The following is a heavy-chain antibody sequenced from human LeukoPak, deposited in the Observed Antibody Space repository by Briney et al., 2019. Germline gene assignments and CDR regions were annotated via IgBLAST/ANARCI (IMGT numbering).Heavy chain of an antibody. J-gene: IGHJ4*02. CDR2: ISGSGGST. D-gene: IGHD3-16*02. Sequence: GGSLRLSCAASGFTFSSYAMSWVRQAPGKGLKWVSAISGSGGSTYYADSVKGRFTISRDNSKNTLYLQMNSLRAEDTAVYYCAKDSRDSDLSLYDYVWGSYRYEEGGFDYWGQGTLVTVSS. CDR3: AKDSRDSDLSLYDYVWGSYRYEEGGFDY. CDR1: GFTFSSYA. V-gene: IGHV3-23*01.